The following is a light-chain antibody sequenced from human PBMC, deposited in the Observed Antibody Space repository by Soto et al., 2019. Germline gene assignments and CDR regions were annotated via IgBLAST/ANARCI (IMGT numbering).Light chain of an antibody. J-gene: IGLJ2*01. CDR2: DVS. Sequence: QSALTQPASVSGSPGQSITISCTGTSRDVGGYNDVSWYQQHPGKAPKLMSYDVSNRPSGVSNRFSGSKSGNTASLTISGLQAEDEADYYCSSYTSSSTRVFGGGTKLTVL. CDR1: SRDVGGYND. CDR3: SSYTSSSTRV. V-gene: IGLV2-14*01.